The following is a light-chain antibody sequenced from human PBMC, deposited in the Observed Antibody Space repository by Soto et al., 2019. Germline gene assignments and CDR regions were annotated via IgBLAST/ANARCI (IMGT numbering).Light chain of an antibody. V-gene: IGLV2-14*01. CDR3: SSYTSSSTYV. CDR1: SSDVGGYNY. CDR2: DVS. Sequence: QYVLTQPASVSGSPGQSITIACTGTSSDVGGYNYVSWYHQYPGKAPRLVVSDVSNRPSGVSNRFSGSKSGNSASLTISGLQAEDEADYYCSSYTSSSTYVFGTGTKLTVL. J-gene: IGLJ1*01.